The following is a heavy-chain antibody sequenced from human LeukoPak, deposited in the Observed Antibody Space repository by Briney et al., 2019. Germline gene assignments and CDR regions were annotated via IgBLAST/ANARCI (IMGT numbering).Heavy chain of an antibody. D-gene: IGHD2-2*01. CDR2: ISSNGGST. CDR3: SRRDFDY. V-gene: IGHV3-64*01. CDR1: GFTFSSYA. J-gene: IGHJ4*02. Sequence: GGSLRLSCAASGFTFSSYAMHWVRQAPGKGLEYVSAISSNGGSTYYANSVKGRFTISRDNSKNTLYLQMNSLRAEDTAVYYCSRRDFDYWGQGTLVTVSS.